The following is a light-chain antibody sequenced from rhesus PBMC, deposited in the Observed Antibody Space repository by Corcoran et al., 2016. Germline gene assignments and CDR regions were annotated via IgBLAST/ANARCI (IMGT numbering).Light chain of an antibody. V-gene: IGLV2-11*01. CDR2: KVN. CDR1: SSDIGRYNY. Sequence: QSAPIQSPSVSGSLGQSVTISCTGTSSDIGRYNYVSWYRQQPGTTPKLMKYKVNMRPSGVSYRFAGATSGNPASLTVSGLQAEDEADYYCSSYEASDTYLFGAGTRLTVL. CDR3: SSYEASDTYL. J-gene: IGLJ1*01.